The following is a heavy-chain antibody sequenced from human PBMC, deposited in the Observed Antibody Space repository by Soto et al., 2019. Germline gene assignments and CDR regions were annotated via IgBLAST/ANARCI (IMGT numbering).Heavy chain of an antibody. V-gene: IGHV1-46*01. CDR2: INPSGGST. CDR3: ARDLAKGGGSEAFDY. D-gene: IGHD1-26*01. CDR1: GYTFTSYG. J-gene: IGHJ4*02. Sequence: ASVKVSFKASGYTFTSYGISWVRQAPGQGLEWMGIINPSGGSTSYAQKFQGRVTMTRDTSLSTVYMTLTRLTSDDTAVYYCARDLAKGGGSEAFDYWGQGTPGTAS.